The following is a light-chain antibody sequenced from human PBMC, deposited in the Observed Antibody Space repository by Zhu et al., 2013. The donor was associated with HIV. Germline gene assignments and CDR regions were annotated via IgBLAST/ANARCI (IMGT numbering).Light chain of an antibody. CDR1: QSVLYSANSRNY. CDR3: QQYYSTPRT. Sequence: DIVMTQSPDSLAVSLGERATIDCKSSQSVLYSANSRNYLAWYQQKPGQPPKLLIYWSSTRESGVPDRFSGSGSATDFTLTISSLQAEDVAVYYCQQYYSTPRTFGQGTKVEIK. CDR2: WSS. J-gene: IGKJ1*01. V-gene: IGKV4-1*01.